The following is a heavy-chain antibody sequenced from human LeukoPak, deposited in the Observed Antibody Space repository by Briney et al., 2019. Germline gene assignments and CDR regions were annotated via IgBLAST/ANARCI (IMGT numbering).Heavy chain of an antibody. V-gene: IGHV3-66*01. D-gene: IGHD3-22*01. CDR3: ARGFITMILGY. CDR1: GFTVSSNY. J-gene: IGHJ4*02. Sequence: GGSLRLSCAASGFTVSSNYMSWVRQAPGEGLEWVSVIYSGGSTYYADSVKGRFTISRDNSKNTLYLQMNSLRAEDTAVYYCARGFITMILGYWGQGTLVTVSS. CDR2: IYSGGST.